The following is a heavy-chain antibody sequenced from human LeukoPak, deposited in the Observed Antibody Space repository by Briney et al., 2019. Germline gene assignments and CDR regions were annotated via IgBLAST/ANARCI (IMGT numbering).Heavy chain of an antibody. D-gene: IGHD2-2*01. CDR2: IYYSGST. J-gene: IGHJ6*03. Sequence: SETLSLTCTVSGGSISSSNFYWGWIRQPPGKGLEWIGSIYYSGSTYYNPSLKSRVTISVDTSKNQFSLELSSVTAADTAVYYCARQGYCSSTSCYAYYYYYYMDVWGKGTTATISS. CDR1: GGSISSSNFY. CDR3: ARQGYCSSTSCYAYYYYYYMDV. V-gene: IGHV4-39*01.